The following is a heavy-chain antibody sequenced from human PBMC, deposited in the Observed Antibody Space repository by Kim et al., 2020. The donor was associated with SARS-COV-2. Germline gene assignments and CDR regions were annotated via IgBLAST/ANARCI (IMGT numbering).Heavy chain of an antibody. V-gene: IGHV4-59*01. CDR3: ASAPPTTGWGGIMEYFDY. Sequence: SETLSLTCTVSGGSISRDYWSWIRQPPAKRLEGIGHIYYSGSTNYNPSLKSRVTISADTSTNQFSRMLISVPAPDPAVYYYASAPPTTGWGGIMEYFDY. CDR1: GGSISRDY. J-gene: IGHJ4*01. D-gene: IGHD3-16*01. CDR2: IYYSGST.